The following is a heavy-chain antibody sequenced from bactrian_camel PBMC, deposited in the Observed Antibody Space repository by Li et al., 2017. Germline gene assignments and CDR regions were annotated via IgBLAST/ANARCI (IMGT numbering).Heavy chain of an antibody. CDR2: INTAGGST. J-gene: IGHJ6*01. CDR3: VRALPSATYSNYDFPFGC. D-gene: IGHD4*01. CDR1: GFTFSNNW. V-gene: IGHV3S25*01. Sequence: QLVESGGDSVQSGGSLRLSCAPSGFTFSNNWVHWVRQAPGKGLEWVSTINTAGGSTYYADSVKGRFTISRDNAKNTVYLQMNSLKPEDTAVYYCVRALPSATYSNYDFPFGCWGQGTQVTVS.